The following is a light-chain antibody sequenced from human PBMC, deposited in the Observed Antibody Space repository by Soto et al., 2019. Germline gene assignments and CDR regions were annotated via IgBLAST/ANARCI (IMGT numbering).Light chain of an antibody. CDR1: QSVSSN. CDR2: GAS. J-gene: IGKJ1*01. V-gene: IGKV3-15*01. Sequence: EIVMTQSPATLSVSPGERATLSCRASQSVSSNLAWYQQKPGQAPRLLIYGASTRATGIPARFSGSRSGTEFTLTISSLQSEDFAVYYRQQYNNWPRTFGQGTNVEIK. CDR3: QQYNNWPRT.